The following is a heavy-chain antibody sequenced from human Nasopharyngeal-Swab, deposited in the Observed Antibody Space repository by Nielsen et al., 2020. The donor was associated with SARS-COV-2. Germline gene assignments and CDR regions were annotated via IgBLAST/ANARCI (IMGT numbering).Heavy chain of an antibody. Sequence: SVKVSCKASGGTFSSYAISWVRQAPGQGLEWMGGIIPIFGIANYAQKFQGRVTITADESTSTAYMELSSLRSEDTAVYYCARIAIGMIVVASYYGMDVWGQGTTVTVSS. D-gene: IGHD3-22*01. CDR2: IIPIFGIA. CDR1: GGTFSSYA. CDR3: ARIAIGMIVVASYYGMDV. J-gene: IGHJ6*02. V-gene: IGHV1-69*13.